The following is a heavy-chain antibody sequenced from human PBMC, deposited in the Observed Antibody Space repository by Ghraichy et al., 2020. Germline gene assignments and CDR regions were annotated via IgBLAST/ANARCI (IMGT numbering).Heavy chain of an antibody. CDR1: GFTFITYG. J-gene: IGHJ4*02. CDR2: IWYDGSSK. V-gene: IGHV3-33*01. D-gene: IGHD2-2*01. Sequence: GESLNISCTASGFTFITYGMHWVRQAPGKGLEWVAVIWYDGSSKYYADSVKGRFTISRDNSKNTLYLQMNSLRVEDTAVYYCASTPQYQLQAYDFDYWGQGTLVTVSS. CDR3: ASTPQYQLQAYDFDY.